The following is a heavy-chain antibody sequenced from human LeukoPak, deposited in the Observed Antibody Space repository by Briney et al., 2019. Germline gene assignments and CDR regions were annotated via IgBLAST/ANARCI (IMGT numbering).Heavy chain of an antibody. V-gene: IGHV4-59*01. D-gene: IGHD6-6*01. Sequence: SETLSLTCTVSGGSISSYYWSWIRQPPGKGLEWIGYIYYSGSTNYNPSLKSRVTISVDTSKNQFSLKLSSVTAADTAVYYCASTGGSSSMDWLDPWGQGTLVTVSS. J-gene: IGHJ5*02. CDR1: GGSISSYY. CDR2: IYYSGST. CDR3: ASTGGSSSMDWLDP.